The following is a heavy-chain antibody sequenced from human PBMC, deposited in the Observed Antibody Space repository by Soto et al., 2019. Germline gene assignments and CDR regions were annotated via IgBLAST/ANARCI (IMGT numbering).Heavy chain of an antibody. V-gene: IGHV4-34*01. CDR2: INHSGST. Sequence: PSETLSLTCAVYGGSFSCYYWSWMRQPPGKGLEWIGEINHSGSTNYNPSLKSRVTISVDTSKNQFSLKLSSVTAADTAVYYCARTEYSYYYGMDVWGQGTTVTAP. J-gene: IGHJ6*02. CDR3: ARTEYSYYYGMDV. CDR1: GGSFSCYY. D-gene: IGHD6-6*01.